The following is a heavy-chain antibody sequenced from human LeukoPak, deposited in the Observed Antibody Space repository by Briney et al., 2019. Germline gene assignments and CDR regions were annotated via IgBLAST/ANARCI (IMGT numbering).Heavy chain of an antibody. CDR1: GFTFSSYG. V-gene: IGHV3-30*03. CDR2: ISYDGSNK. CDR3: ARSDSSSWSGWFDP. D-gene: IGHD6-13*01. J-gene: IGHJ5*02. Sequence: GGSLRLSCAASGFTFSSYGMHWVRQAPGKGLEWVAVISYDGSNKYYADSVKGRFTISRDNSKNTLYLQMNSLRVEDTAMYYCARSDSSSWSGWFDPWGQGTLVTVSS.